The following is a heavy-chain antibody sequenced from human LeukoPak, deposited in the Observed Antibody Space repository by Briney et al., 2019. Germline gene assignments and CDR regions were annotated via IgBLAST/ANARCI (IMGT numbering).Heavy chain of an antibody. CDR1: GFSFSSYG. CDR3: ARDREVLGTWYFDL. V-gene: IGHV3-30*03. J-gene: IGHJ2*01. D-gene: IGHD3-10*01. CDR2: ISYDGSNK. Sequence: GGTLRLSCGASGFSFSSYGMRWVRQAPGKGLEWVAVISYDGSNKYYADSVKGRFTISRDNSKNTLYLQMNSLRAEDTAVYYCARDREVLGTWYFDLWGRGTLVTVSS.